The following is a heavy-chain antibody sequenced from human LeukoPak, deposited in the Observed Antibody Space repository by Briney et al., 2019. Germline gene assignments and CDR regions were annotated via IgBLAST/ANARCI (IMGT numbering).Heavy chain of an antibody. Sequence: GASVKVSCKASGYTFTSYGISWVLQAPGQGLEWMGWISAYNGNTNYAQKLQGRVTMTTDTSTSTAYVELRSLRSDDTAVYYCARDRYYYDSSGYFGAISGVLYNWFDPWGQGTLVTVSS. V-gene: IGHV1-18*01. D-gene: IGHD3-22*01. CDR2: ISAYNGNT. CDR3: ARDRYYYDSSGYFGAISGVLYNWFDP. J-gene: IGHJ5*02. CDR1: GYTFTSYG.